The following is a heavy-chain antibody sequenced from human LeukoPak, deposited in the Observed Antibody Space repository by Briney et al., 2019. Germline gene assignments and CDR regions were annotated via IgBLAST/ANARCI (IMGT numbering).Heavy chain of an antibody. CDR2: ISGSGGST. CDR3: AKDSHCTNDVCYGLDY. Sequence: PGGSLRLSCAASGFTFSSYAMSWVRQAPGKGLEWVSAISGSGGSTYYADSVKGRFTISRDNSKNTLYLQMNSLRAEDTAVYYCAKDSHCTNDVCYGLDYWGQGTLVTVSS. D-gene: IGHD2-8*01. CDR1: GFTFSSYA. J-gene: IGHJ4*02. V-gene: IGHV3-23*01.